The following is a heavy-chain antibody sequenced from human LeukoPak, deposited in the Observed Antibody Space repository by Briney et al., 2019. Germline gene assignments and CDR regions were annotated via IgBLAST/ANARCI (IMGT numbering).Heavy chain of an antibody. J-gene: IGHJ3*02. Sequence: GGSLRLSCAASGFTFSSYGMSWVRQAPGKGLEWVSGISVSGDSTYYADSVKGRFTISRDNSKHTLYLQMNSLRAEDTAVYYCAKSMIRGVNDAFDIWGQGTMVTVSS. V-gene: IGHV3-23*01. D-gene: IGHD3-10*01. CDR3: AKSMIRGVNDAFDI. CDR2: ISVSGDST. CDR1: GFTFSSYG.